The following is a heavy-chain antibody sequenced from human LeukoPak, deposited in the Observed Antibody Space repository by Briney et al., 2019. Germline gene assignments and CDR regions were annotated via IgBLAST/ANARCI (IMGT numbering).Heavy chain of an antibody. CDR2: IYYSGST. D-gene: IGHD3-10*01. V-gene: IGHV4-59*01. Sequence: PSETLSLTCTVSGGSISSYYWSWIRQPPGKGLEWIGYIYYSGSTNYNPSLKSRVTISVDTSKNQFSLKLSSVTAADTAVYCCARAFGSLFYFDYWGQGTLVTVSS. CDR3: ARAFGSLFYFDY. CDR1: GGSISSYY. J-gene: IGHJ4*02.